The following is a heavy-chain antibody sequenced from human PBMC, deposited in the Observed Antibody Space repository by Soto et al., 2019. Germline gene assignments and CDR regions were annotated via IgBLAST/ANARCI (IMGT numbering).Heavy chain of an antibody. J-gene: IGHJ5*02. CDR3: ARVYNESDILTGYYTAFSAP. CDR2: IKQDGSEK. Sequence: LGCAACGVTLSSSGVAGVRQAPGKGLEWVANIKQDGSEKYYVDSVKGRFTISRDNAKNSLYLQMNSLRAEDTAVYYCARVYNESDILTGYYTAFSAPWGQGTLVPVSS. D-gene: IGHD3-9*01. CDR1: GVTLSSSG. V-gene: IGHV3-7*05.